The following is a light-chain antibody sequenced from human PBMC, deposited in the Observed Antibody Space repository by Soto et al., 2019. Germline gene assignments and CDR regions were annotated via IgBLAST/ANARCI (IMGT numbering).Light chain of an antibody. J-gene: IGKJ4*01. CDR1: QSLLHRDGYNY. CDR2: LGS. Sequence: DIVMTQSPLSLPVTPGEPASISCRSSQSLLHRDGYNYLDWYLQKPGQSPQLLIHLGSIRASGVSDRFSGSGSGTDFTLKISRVVAEDVGVYYCMQGLPTPLTFGGGTKLEIK. CDR3: MQGLPTPLT. V-gene: IGKV2-28*01.